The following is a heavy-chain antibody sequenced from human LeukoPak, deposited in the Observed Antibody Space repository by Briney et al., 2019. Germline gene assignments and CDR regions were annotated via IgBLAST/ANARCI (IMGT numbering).Heavy chain of an antibody. CDR2: INPKRGDT. V-gene: IGHV1-2*02. CDR1: GYTFTGYY. D-gene: IGHD3-3*02. J-gene: IGHJ6*03. CDR3: ASGRTIFYYYMDV. Sequence: ASVKVSCKASGYTFTGYYMHWVRQAPGQGLEWMGGINPKRGDTNYAQKFQGRVTMTRDTSISTVYMELSRLTSDDTAVYYCASGRTIFYYYMDVWGKGATVTISS.